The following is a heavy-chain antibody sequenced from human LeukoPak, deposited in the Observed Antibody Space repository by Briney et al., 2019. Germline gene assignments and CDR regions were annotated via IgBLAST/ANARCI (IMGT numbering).Heavy chain of an antibody. V-gene: IGHV3-7*01. D-gene: IGHD5-24*01. CDR3: ARTQLDGYNAHFDC. CDR1: GFTFSSSW. CDR2: IKQDGSEK. Sequence: PGGSLRLSCAASGFTFSSSWMSWVRQAPGKGLEWVANIKQDGSEKYYVDSVKGRFTISRDNAKNSLYLQMNSLRAEDTAVYYCARTQLDGYNAHFDCWGQGTLVTVSS. J-gene: IGHJ4*02.